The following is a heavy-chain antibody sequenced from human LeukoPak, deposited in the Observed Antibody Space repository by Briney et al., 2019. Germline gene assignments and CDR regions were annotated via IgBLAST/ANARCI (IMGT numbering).Heavy chain of an antibody. Sequence: SETLSLTCAVYGGSFNGYYWSWIRQPPGKGLEWIGEINHSGSTNYNPSLKSRVTISVDTSKNQFSLKLSSVTAADTAVYYCARRRVAAAGIGYYYYYMDVWGKGTTVTVSS. CDR1: GGSFNGYY. V-gene: IGHV4-34*01. CDR3: ARRRVAAAGIGYYYYYMDV. J-gene: IGHJ6*03. D-gene: IGHD6-13*01. CDR2: INHSGST.